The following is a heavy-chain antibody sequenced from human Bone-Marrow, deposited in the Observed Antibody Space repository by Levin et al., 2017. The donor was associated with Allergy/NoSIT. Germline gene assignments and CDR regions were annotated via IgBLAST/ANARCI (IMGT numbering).Heavy chain of an antibody. CDR2: ISYDGSKK. J-gene: IGHJ6*02. D-gene: IGHD1-26*01. CDR3: ARGKGLVGATDYYNNGVDV. CDR1: GFTFSSSG. Sequence: PGGSLRLSCAASGFTFSSSGLHWVRQAPGKGLEWVTFISYDGSKKYYADSVKGRFTISRDNSKNTLYLQMNSLRREDTAVYNCARGKGLVGATDYYNNGVDVWGQGTTVTVSS. V-gene: IGHV3-30*04.